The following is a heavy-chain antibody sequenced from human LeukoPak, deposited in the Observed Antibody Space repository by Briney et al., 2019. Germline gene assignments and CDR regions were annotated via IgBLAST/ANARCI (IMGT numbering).Heavy chain of an antibody. D-gene: IGHD6-19*01. J-gene: IGHJ4*02. CDR2: ISAYNGNT. CDR1: GYTFTSYG. V-gene: IGHV1-18*01. Sequence: ASVTVSCKASGYTFTSYGISWVRQAPGQGLEWMGWISAYNGNTNYVQKLQGRVTMTTDTSTGTAYMELRSLRSDDTAVYYCASLWLRGSYYFDYWGQGTLVTVSS. CDR3: ASLWLRGSYYFDY.